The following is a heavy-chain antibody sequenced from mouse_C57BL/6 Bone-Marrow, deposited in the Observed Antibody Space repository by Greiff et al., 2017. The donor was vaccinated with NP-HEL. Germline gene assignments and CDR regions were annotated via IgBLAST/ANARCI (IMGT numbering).Heavy chain of an antibody. CDR1: GYAFSSYW. J-gene: IGHJ2*01. CDR3: ASPFYYGSRYYFDY. CDR2: IYPGDGDT. D-gene: IGHD1-1*01. Sequence: QVQLKESGAELVKPGASVKISCKASGYAFSSYWMNWVKQRPGKGLEWIGQIYPGDGDTNYNGKFKGKATLTADKSSSTAYMQLSSLTSEDSAVYFCASPFYYGSRYYFDYWGQGTTLTVSS. V-gene: IGHV1-80*01.